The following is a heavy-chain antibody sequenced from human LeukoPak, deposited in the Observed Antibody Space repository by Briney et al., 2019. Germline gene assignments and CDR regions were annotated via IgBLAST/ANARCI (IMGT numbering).Heavy chain of an antibody. CDR2: ISAYNGNT. Sequence: ASVKVSCKASGYTFTSYGISWVRQAPGQGLEWMGWISAYNGNTNYAQKLQGRVTMTTDTSTSTAYMELRSLRSDDTAVYYCARICCSSTSCYIGAYYYYGMDVWGQGTTVTVSS. CDR1: GYTFTSYG. CDR3: ARICCSSTSCYIGAYYYYGMDV. J-gene: IGHJ6*02. D-gene: IGHD2-2*02. V-gene: IGHV1-18*01.